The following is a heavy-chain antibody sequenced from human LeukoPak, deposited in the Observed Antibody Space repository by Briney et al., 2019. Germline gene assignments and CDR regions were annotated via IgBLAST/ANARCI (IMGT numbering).Heavy chain of an antibody. CDR3: AKDGLLSNYDFWSGYYHGFDY. Sequence: GGSLSLSCAVSGFTFSSYAMSCVRQAPGKGLEWVSAISGSGGSTYYADSVKGRFTISRDKSKNTLYLQMNSLRAEDTAVYYCAKDGLLSNYDFWSGYYHGFDYWGQGTLVTVSS. J-gene: IGHJ4*02. D-gene: IGHD3-3*01. CDR2: ISGSGGST. V-gene: IGHV3-23*01. CDR1: GFTFSSYA.